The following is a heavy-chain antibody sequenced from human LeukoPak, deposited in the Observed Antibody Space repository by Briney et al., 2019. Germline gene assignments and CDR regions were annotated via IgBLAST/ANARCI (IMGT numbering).Heavy chain of an antibody. CDR1: GGSISSGSYY. Sequence: TLSLTCTVSGGSISSGSYYWSWIRQPAGKGLEWIGRINTSGNSPYNPSLMGRVSMSLDTSTNQFSLRLTSVTAADTAVYYCARLNLPAIEGAFDSWGQGVLVTVSS. CDR2: INTSGNS. V-gene: IGHV4-61*02. D-gene: IGHD2-2*01. CDR3: ARLNLPAIEGAFDS. J-gene: IGHJ4*02.